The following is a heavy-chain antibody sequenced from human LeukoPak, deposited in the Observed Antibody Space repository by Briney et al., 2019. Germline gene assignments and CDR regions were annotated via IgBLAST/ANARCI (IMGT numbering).Heavy chain of an antibody. CDR3: ARSGSDYYGMDV. V-gene: IGHV3-53*01. J-gene: IGHJ6*02. CDR1: GFTLTSNH. Sequence: PGGSLSLSCAASGFTLTSNHMSWVRQTPGKGLEWVSVIYSAGSTSYLDSVKGRFTISRDNSKNTLYLQMNSLRAEDTAVYYCARSGSDYYGMDVWGQGTTVTVSS. D-gene: IGHD5-12*01. CDR2: IYSAGST.